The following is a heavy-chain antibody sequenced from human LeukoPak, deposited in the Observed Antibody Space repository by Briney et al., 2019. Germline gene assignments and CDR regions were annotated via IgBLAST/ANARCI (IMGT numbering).Heavy chain of an antibody. V-gene: IGHV3-7*01. J-gene: IGHJ6*03. CDR1: GFSFTSAW. Sequence: GGSLRLSCVASGFSFTSAWMTWVRQAPGKGLEWVANIKEDGSEKYYVDSVKGRFIISRNNANKSLYLQMNSLRAEDTAVYYCARRSTVTAYDFYYMDVWGKGTTVIVSS. CDR3: ARRSTVTAYDFYYMDV. CDR2: IKEDGSEK. D-gene: IGHD4-17*01.